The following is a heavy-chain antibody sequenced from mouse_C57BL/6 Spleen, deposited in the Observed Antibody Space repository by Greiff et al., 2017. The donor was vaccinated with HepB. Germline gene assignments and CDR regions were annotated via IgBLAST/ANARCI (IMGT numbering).Heavy chain of an antibody. J-gene: IGHJ4*01. CDR1: GFTFSDYG. V-gene: IGHV5-17*01. Sequence: EVMLVESGGGLVKPGGSLKLSCPASGFTFSDYGMHWVRQAPEKGLEWVAYISSGSSTIYYADTVKGRFTISRDNAKNTLFLQMTSLRSEDTAMYYCARNYYDYDVGAMDYWGQGTSVTVSS. D-gene: IGHD2-4*01. CDR2: ISSGSSTI. CDR3: ARNYYDYDVGAMDY.